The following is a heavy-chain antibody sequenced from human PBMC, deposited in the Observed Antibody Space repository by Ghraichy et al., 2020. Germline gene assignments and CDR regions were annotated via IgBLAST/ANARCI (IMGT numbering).Heavy chain of an antibody. Sequence: GGSLRLSYAVSGFTFSNAWMNWVRQAPGKGLEWVGRIKSKADGGTTDYAAPVKGRFSISRDDSKNMSYLQMNSLKIEDTAVYYCTTDGDIITEVVAEGDYGDDRVYYGMDVWGQGTTVTVS. CDR3: TTDGDIITEVVAEGDYGDDRVYYGMDV. D-gene: IGHD4-17*01. CDR1: GFTFSNAW. CDR2: IKSKADGGTT. V-gene: IGHV3-15*07. J-gene: IGHJ6*02.